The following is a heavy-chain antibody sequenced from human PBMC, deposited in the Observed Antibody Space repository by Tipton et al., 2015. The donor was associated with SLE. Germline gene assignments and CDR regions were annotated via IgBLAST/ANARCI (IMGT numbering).Heavy chain of an antibody. CDR1: GGSISSGSYY. Sequence: TLSLTCTVSGGSISSGSYYWSWIRQPAGKGLEWIGRIYTSGSTNYNPSLKSRVTISVDTPKNLFSLKLSSVTAADTAVYYCAVYCSSTSCSFDYWGQGTLVTVSS. CDR3: AVYCSSTSCSFDY. J-gene: IGHJ4*02. D-gene: IGHD2-2*01. V-gene: IGHV4-61*02. CDR2: IYTSGST.